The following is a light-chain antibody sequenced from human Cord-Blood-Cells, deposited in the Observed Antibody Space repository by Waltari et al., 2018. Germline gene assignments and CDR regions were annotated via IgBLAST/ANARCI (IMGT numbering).Light chain of an antibody. V-gene: IGKV4-1*01. Sequence: DLVMTMSPDPLAVSLAERAPIDCKSSQNVLYSSNNKNYLAWYQQKPGQPPKLLIYWASTRESGVPDRFSGSGSGTDFTLTISSLQAEDVAVYYCQQYYSTPLTFGGGTKVEIK. J-gene: IGKJ4*01. CDR1: QNVLYSSNNKNY. CDR2: WAS. CDR3: QQYYSTPLT.